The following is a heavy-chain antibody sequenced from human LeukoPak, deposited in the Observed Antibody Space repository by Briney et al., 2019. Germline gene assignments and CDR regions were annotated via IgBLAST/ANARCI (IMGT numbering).Heavy chain of an antibody. CDR1: GFTFSGYG. CDR3: AKDRGRPRVATTLYYFDY. Sequence: GRSLRLSCASSGFTFSGYGMHWVRQAPGKGLEWVAVILYDGSNQYYADSVKGRFTISRDNSKNTLYLQMNSLRAEDTAVYYCAKDRGRPRVATTLYYFDYWGQGTLVTVSS. CDR2: ILYDGSNQ. J-gene: IGHJ4*02. D-gene: IGHD5-12*01. V-gene: IGHV3-33*06.